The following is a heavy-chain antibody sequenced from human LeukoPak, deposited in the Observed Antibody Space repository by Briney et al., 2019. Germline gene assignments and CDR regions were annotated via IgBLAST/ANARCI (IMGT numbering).Heavy chain of an antibody. D-gene: IGHD3-10*01. V-gene: IGHV3-30*01. CDR2: ISYDGNNK. J-gene: IGHJ6*03. CDR3: ARGGIPTGPYYYFYYMDV. Sequence: PGSSLRLSCAASGFTFSRNVMHWVRQAPGKGLEWVALISYDGNNKFYADFVKGRFTISRDNSRNTLYLQMNSLRGEDAAVYSCARGGIPTGPYYYFYYMDVWGKGTAVTVSS. CDR1: GFTFSRNV.